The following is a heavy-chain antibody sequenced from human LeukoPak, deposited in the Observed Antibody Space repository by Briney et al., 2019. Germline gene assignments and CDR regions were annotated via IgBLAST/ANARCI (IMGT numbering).Heavy chain of an antibody. CDR3: ARDRSDSSCYYFGSL. D-gene: IGHD3-22*01. J-gene: IGHJ3*01. V-gene: IGHV3-NL1*01. Sequence: GGSLRLSCVASGFSFSTYGMHWVRQAPGKGLEWVSVIYSGSSTDYADSVQGRFTMSRDNSKSTLYLQMNSLRVEDTAVYYCARDRSDSSCYYFGSLWGQGTMVTVSS. CDR2: IYSGSST. CDR1: GFSFSTYG.